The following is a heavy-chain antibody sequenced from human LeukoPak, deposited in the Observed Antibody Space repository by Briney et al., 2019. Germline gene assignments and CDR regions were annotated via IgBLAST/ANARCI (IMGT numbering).Heavy chain of an antibody. CDR1: GFNFDRYT. Sequence: GGSLRLSCATSGFNFDRYTIHWVRQAPGKGLEWVSLAGWAGSTTYYSDSVRGRFTISRDSGKNSVYLQMNSLTTDDTAFYFCAKELDTMFFDYWGQGALVTVSS. V-gene: IGHV3-43*01. CDR3: AKELDTMFFDY. D-gene: IGHD5-18*01. J-gene: IGHJ4*02. CDR2: AGWAGSTT.